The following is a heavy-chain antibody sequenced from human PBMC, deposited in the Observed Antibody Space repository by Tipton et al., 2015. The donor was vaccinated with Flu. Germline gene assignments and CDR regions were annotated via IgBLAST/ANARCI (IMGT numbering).Heavy chain of an antibody. CDR1: GYTFTGYY. CDR3: ARSIVVVPAARTYDYYGMDV. J-gene: IGHJ6*02. V-gene: IGHV1-2*04. Sequence: QVQLVQSGAEVKKPGASVKVSCKASGYTFTGYYMHWVRQAPGQGLEWMGWINPNSGGTNYAQKFQGWVTMTRDTSISTAYMELSRLRSDDTAVYYCARSIVVVPAARTYDYYGMDVCGQGTTVTVSS. CDR2: INPNSGGT. D-gene: IGHD2-2*01.